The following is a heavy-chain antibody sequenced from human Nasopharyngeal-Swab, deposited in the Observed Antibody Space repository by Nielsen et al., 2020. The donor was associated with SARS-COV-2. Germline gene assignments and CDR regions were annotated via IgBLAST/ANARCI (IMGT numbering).Heavy chain of an antibody. Sequence: SETLSLTCAVYGGSFSGYYWSWIRQPPGTGLEWIGEINHSGSTNYNPSLKSRVTISVDTSKNQFSLKLSSVTAADTAVYYCARGKEWGAGYSYGYDYWGQGTLVTVSS. CDR2: INHSGST. V-gene: IGHV4-34*01. J-gene: IGHJ4*02. CDR1: GGSFSGYY. CDR3: ARGKEWGAGYSYGYDY. D-gene: IGHD5-18*01.